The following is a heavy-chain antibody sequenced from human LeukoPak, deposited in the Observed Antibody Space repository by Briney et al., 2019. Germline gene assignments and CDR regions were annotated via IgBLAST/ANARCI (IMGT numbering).Heavy chain of an antibody. D-gene: IGHD2-8*02. J-gene: IGHJ4*02. CDR1: GFTFSSYG. Sequence: PGGSLRLSCAASGFTFSSYGMHWVRQAPGKGLEWVSAISGSGGSTYYADSVKGRFTISRDNSKNTLYLQMNSLRAEDTAEYYCAKDPTGGWSWGQGTLVTVSS. CDR3: AKDPTGGWS. V-gene: IGHV3-23*01. CDR2: ISGSGGST.